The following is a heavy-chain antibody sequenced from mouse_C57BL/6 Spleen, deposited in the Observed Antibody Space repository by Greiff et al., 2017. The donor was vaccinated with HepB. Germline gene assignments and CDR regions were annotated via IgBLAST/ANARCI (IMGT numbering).Heavy chain of an antibody. CDR2: ISSGSSTI. J-gene: IGHJ2*01. Sequence: EVKLMESGGGLVKPGGSLKLSCAASGFTFSDYGMHWVRQAPEKGLEWVAYISSGSSTIYYADTVKGRFTISRDNAKNTLFLQMTSLRSEDTAMYYCATVTAQALFDYWGQGTTLTVSS. D-gene: IGHD3-2*02. V-gene: IGHV5-17*01. CDR3: ATVTAQALFDY. CDR1: GFTFSDYG.